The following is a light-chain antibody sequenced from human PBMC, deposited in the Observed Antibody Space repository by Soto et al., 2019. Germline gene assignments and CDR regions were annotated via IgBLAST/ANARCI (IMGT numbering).Light chain of an antibody. CDR1: SSNVGNFNV. Sequence: QSVLTQPASVSGSPGQSITISCTGTSSNVGNFNVVSWYQQHPGKAPKVIIYDVSERPSGVSHRFSGSKSGNTASLTISGLQAEDEADYYRCSYAGSGTNVFGTGTKVTV. CDR3: CSYAGSGTNV. CDR2: DVS. J-gene: IGLJ1*01. V-gene: IGLV2-23*02.